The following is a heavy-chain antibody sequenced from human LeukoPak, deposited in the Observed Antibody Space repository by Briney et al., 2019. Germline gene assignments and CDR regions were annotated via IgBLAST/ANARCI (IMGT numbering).Heavy chain of an antibody. CDR1: GFTFSSYW. V-gene: IGHV3-7*01. CDR2: IKKDGSET. J-gene: IGHJ6*03. D-gene: IGHD6-19*01. CDR3: SGGSGWLMDV. Sequence: GGSLRLSCAASGFTFSSYWMHWVRQAPGKGLVWVANIKKDGSETKYVDSLRGRFTISRDNAKNSLYLQINGLTVEDTAVYYCSGGSGWLMDVWGKGTTVTVSS.